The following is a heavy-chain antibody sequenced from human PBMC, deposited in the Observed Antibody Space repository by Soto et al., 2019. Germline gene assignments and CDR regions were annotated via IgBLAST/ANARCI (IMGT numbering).Heavy chain of an antibody. V-gene: IGHV1-18*01. J-gene: IGHJ5*02. CDR2: ISPYNGNT. Sequence: QVQLVQSGAEVKKPGASVKVSCKTSGYTFTTYGVSWVRQAPGQGLEWMGWISPYNGNTNYAQRLQRRFTLTTDTSTKTAYMEVMSLRSDDTALYYCAREDGYCSGGSCHSGGWLEPWGQGTLVTVSS. CDR1: GYTFTTYG. D-gene: IGHD2-15*01. CDR3: AREDGYCSGGSCHSGGWLEP.